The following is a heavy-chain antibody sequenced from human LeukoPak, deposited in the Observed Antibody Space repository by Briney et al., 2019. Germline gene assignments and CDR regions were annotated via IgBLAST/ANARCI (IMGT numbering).Heavy chain of an antibody. CDR2: ISAYNGNT. CDR1: GYTFTSYG. CDR3: ARPLLWFGELFPYFDY. J-gene: IGHJ4*02. D-gene: IGHD3-10*01. Sequence: ASVKVSCKASGYTFTSYGISWVRQAPGQGLEWMGWISAYNGNTNYAQKLQGRVTMTTGTSTSTAYMELRSLRSDDTAVYYCARPLLWFGELFPYFDYWGQGTLVTVSS. V-gene: IGHV1-18*01.